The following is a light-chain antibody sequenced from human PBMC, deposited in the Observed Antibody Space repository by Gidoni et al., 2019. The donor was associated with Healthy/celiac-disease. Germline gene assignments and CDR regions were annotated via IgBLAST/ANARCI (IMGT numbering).Light chain of an antibody. J-gene: IGLJ2*01. V-gene: IGLV3-19*01. CDR2: GKN. CDR3: NSRDSSGNHPYVV. CDR1: SLRSYY. Sequence: SSELTQDSAVSVALGQTVRITCQGDSLRSYYASWYQQKPGPAPVLVIYGKNNRPSGIPDRFSGSSSGNTASLTITGAQAEDEADYYCNSRDSSGNHPYVVFGGGTKLTVL.